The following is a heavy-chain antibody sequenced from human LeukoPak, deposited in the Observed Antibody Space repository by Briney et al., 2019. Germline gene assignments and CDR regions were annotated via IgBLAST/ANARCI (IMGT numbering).Heavy chain of an antibody. CDR2: ISYDGSNK. CDR3: AKGLLDSSGYAKIDY. CDR1: GFTFSSYS. Sequence: PGGSLRLSCAASGFTFSSYSMNWVRQAPGKGLEWVATISYDGSNKYYVDSVKGRFSTSRDNSKNTLYLQMNSLRGEDTAVYYCAKGLLDSSGYAKIDYWGQGTLVTVSS. V-gene: IGHV3-30*18. J-gene: IGHJ4*02. D-gene: IGHD3-22*01.